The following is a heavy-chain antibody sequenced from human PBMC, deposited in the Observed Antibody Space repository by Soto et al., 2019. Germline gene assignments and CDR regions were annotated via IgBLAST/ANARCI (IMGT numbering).Heavy chain of an antibody. V-gene: IGHV4-39*01. CDR3: ARVVLTGSYNYYFSGMDV. J-gene: IGHJ6*02. D-gene: IGHD3-9*01. CDR1: GGSISSSSDQ. Sequence: SETMCLTCPVSGGSISSSSDQWGWIRQPPGKGLEWIGSIYASGSTFYNPSLKSRVTISVDTSKNQFSVKLSSVIAADTAVYYCARVVLTGSYNYYFSGMDVWGQGTSVTVSS. CDR2: IYASGST.